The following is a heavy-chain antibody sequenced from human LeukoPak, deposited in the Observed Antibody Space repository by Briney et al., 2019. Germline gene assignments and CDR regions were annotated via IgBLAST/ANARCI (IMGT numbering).Heavy chain of an antibody. V-gene: IGHV1-69*06. CDR1: GGTFSSYA. Sequence: ASVKVSCKASGGTFSSYAISWVRQAPGQGLEWMGGIIPILGTANYAQKFQGRVTITADKSTSTAYMELSSLRSEDTAVYYCARGRTRIAVAGTDAFDIWGQGTMVTVSS. J-gene: IGHJ3*02. CDR2: IIPILGTA. D-gene: IGHD6-19*01. CDR3: ARGRTRIAVAGTDAFDI.